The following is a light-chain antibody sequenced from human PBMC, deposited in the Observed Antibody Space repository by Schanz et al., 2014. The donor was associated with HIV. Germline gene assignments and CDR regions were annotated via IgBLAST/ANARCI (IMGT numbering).Light chain of an antibody. CDR1: QYISSG. Sequence: DIQMTQSPSTLSASVGDRVSITCRSSQYISSGLAWYQQKPGKAPNLLIYEASTLETGVPSRFSGSGSGTEFTLTISSLQPDDFATYYCLQYNHYGYTFGQGTQLEIK. CDR3: LQYNHYGYT. CDR2: EAS. V-gene: IGKV1-5*03. J-gene: IGKJ2*01.